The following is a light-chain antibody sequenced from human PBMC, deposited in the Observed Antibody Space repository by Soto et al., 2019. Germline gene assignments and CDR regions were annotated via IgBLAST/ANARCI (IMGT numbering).Light chain of an antibody. CDR3: QVWDSSSDRAV. V-gene: IGLV3-21*04. Sequence: ELTQPPSVSVAPGKTARITCGGNNIGSKSVHWYQQKPGQAPVLVIYYDSDRPSGIPERFSGSNSGNTATLTISRVEAGDEADYYCQVWDSSSDRAVFGGGTKLTVL. J-gene: IGLJ2*01. CDR1: NIGSKS. CDR2: YDS.